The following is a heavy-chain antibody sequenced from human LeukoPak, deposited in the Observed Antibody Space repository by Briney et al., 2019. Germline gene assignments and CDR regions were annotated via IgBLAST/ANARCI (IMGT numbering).Heavy chain of an antibody. CDR2: ISGDGGST. Sequence: PGGSPRLSCATSGFTFDDYAMHWVRQAPGKGLEWVCLISGDGGSTYYADSVKGRFTISRDNSRNPLYLQMNNLRTEDTALYYCAKDGLHCTNGVCYSAIIDYWGQGTLVTVSS. V-gene: IGHV3-43*02. CDR3: AKDGLHCTNGVCYSAIIDY. D-gene: IGHD2-8*01. CDR1: GFTFDDYA. J-gene: IGHJ4*02.